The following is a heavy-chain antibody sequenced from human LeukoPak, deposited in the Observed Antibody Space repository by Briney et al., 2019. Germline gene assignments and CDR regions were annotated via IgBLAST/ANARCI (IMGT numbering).Heavy chain of an antibody. V-gene: IGHV3-30*04. CDR3: ARDRTPGTYYGSGSRGLGYYYYGMHV. CDR1: GFTFSSYA. D-gene: IGHD3-10*01. J-gene: IGHJ6*02. Sequence: GRSLRLSCAASGFTFSSYAMDWVRQAPGKGLEWVAVISYDGSNKYYADSVKGRYTNSRDNSKNTLYLQMNSLRAEDTAVYYCARDRTPGTYYGSGSRGLGYYYYGMHVWGQGTTVTVSS. CDR2: ISYDGSNK.